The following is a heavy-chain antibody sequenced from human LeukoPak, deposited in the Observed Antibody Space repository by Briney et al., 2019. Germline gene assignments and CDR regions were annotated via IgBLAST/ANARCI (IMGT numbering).Heavy chain of an antibody. CDR2: IYYSGAT. Sequence: PSETLSLTCTVSGGSIPISTYYWGWVRQPPGKGLEWIGSIYYSGATKYNPSLKSRVTISVDNSNNKFSLRLSSVTAADTALYYCARGTLYSGWSYYFDSWGQGTLVTVSS. D-gene: IGHD6-19*01. CDR3: ARGTLYSGWSYYFDS. CDR1: GGSIPISTYY. J-gene: IGHJ4*02. V-gene: IGHV4-39*07.